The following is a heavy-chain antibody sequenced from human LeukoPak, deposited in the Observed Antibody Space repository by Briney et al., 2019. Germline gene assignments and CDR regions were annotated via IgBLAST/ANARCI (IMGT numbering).Heavy chain of an antibody. CDR1: GGSISSPNHD. D-gene: IGHD3-10*01. CDR2: IYYSGTT. J-gene: IGHJ5*02. Sequence: TSETLSLTGSVSGGSISSPNHDWAWIRQPPGKGLESHGRIYYSGTTYYNLSLKSRVTLSVDTSQNQFSLKLSSVTAADTAIYFCARSLGANTWVGNWFDPWGQGTLVTVSS. CDR3: ARSLGANTWVGNWFDP. V-gene: IGHV4-39*01.